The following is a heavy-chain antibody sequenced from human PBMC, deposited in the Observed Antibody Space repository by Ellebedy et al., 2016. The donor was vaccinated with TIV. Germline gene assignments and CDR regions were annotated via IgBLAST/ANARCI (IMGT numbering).Heavy chain of an antibody. CDR1: GFTFSSSW. J-gene: IGHJ3*02. V-gene: IGHV3-23*01. CDR3: ASDPWGVGPAFDI. CDR2: ITNSGTST. D-gene: IGHD1-26*01. Sequence: GESLKISFAASGFTFSSSWMHWVRQAPGKGLEWIPAITNSGTSTYYADSVKGRFTISRDNSKNTLYLQVDSLRAEDTAIYYCASDPWGVGPAFDIWGQGTMVTVSS.